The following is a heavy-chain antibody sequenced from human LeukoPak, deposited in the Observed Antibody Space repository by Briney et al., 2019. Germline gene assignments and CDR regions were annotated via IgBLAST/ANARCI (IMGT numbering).Heavy chain of an antibody. J-gene: IGHJ4*02. CDR1: GGTFSSYA. V-gene: IGHV1-69*01. D-gene: IGHD3-10*01. CDR3: ARGGRDYYGSGSYYHDY. CDR2: IIPIFGTA. Sequence: GASVKVSCKASGGTFSSYAISWVRQAPGQGLEWMGGIIPIFGTANYAQKFQGRVTITADESTGTAYMELSSLRSEDTAVYYCARGGRDYYGSGSYYHDYWGQGTLVTVSS.